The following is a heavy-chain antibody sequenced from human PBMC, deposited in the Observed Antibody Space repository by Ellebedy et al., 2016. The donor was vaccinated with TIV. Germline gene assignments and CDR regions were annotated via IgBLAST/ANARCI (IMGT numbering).Heavy chain of an antibody. J-gene: IGHJ4*02. V-gene: IGHV3-33*01. D-gene: IGHD3-16*02. CDR1: GFTFSNYG. CDR3: ARDDENRFDY. Sequence: GESLKISCAASGFTFSNYGMYWVRQAPGKGLEWVAIIWYDGSNEYYADSVKGRFTISRDNSKNTLYLQMNSLRAEDSAVYYCARDDENRFDYWGQGALVTVSS. CDR2: IWYDGSNE.